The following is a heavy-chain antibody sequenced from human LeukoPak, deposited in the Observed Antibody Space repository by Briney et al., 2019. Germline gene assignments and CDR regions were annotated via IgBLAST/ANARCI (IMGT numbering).Heavy chain of an antibody. CDR1: GXTFSNYG. J-gene: IGHJ1*01. CDR2: IWYDGSNK. Sequence: GRSLRLSCAASGXTFSNYGVHWVRQAPGKGLEWVAVIWYDGSNKYYADSVKGRFTISRDKSNNTVHLQMNSLRVEDTAVYYCTRDLTVATIRTPLQHWGQGTLVTVSS. D-gene: IGHD5-12*01. V-gene: IGHV3-33*01. CDR3: TRDLTVATIRTPLQH.